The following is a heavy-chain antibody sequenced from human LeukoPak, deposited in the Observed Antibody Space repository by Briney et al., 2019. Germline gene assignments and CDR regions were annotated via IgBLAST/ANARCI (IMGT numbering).Heavy chain of an antibody. CDR1: GFTFSSYG. J-gene: IGHJ4*02. Sequence: GGSLRLSCAASGFTFSSYGMHWVRQAPGKGLEWVAVIWYDGSNKYYADSVKGRFTISRDNSKSTLYLQMNSLRAEDTAVYYCARVGKSGSYYYFDYWGQGTLVTVSS. D-gene: IGHD1-26*01. CDR3: ARVGKSGSYYYFDY. V-gene: IGHV3-33*01. CDR2: IWYDGSNK.